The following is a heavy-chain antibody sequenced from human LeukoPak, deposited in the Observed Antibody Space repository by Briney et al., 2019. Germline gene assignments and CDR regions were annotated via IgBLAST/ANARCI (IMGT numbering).Heavy chain of an antibody. CDR1: GGSISSYY. CDR3: ARGGPEYYDFWSGYFYYFDY. D-gene: IGHD3-3*01. J-gene: IGHJ4*02. Sequence: SETLSLTCTVSGGSISSYYWSWIRQPPGKGLEWIGYIYYSGSTNYNPSLKSRVTISVDTSKNQFSLKLTSVTAADTAVHYCARGGPEYYDFWSGYFYYFDYWGQGTPVTVSS. V-gene: IGHV4-59*01. CDR2: IYYSGST.